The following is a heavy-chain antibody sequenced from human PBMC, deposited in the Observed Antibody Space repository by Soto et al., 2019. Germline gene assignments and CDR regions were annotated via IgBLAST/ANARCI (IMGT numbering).Heavy chain of an antibody. CDR1: RYTLTVLS. Sequence: AASVSLSCKVSRYTLTVLSMHWVRESPGKGLEWMGGFDPEDGETIYAQKFQGRVTMTEDTSTDTAYMELSSLRSEDTAVYYCATVPVLRSSGWNYFDYWGQGTLVTVS. D-gene: IGHD6-19*01. CDR3: ATVPVLRSSGWNYFDY. V-gene: IGHV1-24*01. CDR2: FDPEDGET. J-gene: IGHJ4*02.